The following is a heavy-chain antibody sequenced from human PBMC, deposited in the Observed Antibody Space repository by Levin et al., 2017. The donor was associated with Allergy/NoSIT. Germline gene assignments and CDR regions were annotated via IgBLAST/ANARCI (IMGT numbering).Heavy chain of an antibody. CDR1: GFTFSSYS. CDR2: ISRSSTYI. CDR3: ASPMTTVATK. D-gene: IGHD4-17*01. Sequence: GGSLRLSCVASGFTFSSYSMFWVRQAPGKGLEWVSSISRSSTYIFYGDSVKGRFTISRDNAKNSLYLQMDSLGADDTAVYYCASPMTTVATKWGQGTLVTVS. V-gene: IGHV3-21*01. J-gene: IGHJ4*02.